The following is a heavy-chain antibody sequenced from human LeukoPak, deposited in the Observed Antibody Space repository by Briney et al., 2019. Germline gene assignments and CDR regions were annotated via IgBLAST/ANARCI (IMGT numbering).Heavy chain of an antibody. D-gene: IGHD1-26*01. CDR3: ARGERWELPLDYYYYMDV. V-gene: IGHV1-69*13. J-gene: IGHJ6*03. Sequence: ASVKVSCKASGGTFSSYAISWVRQAPGQGLEWMGGIIPIFGTANYAQKFQGRVTITADESTSTAYMELSSLRSEDTAVYYCARGERWELPLDYYYYMDVWGKGTTVTVSS. CDR1: GGTFSSYA. CDR2: IIPIFGTA.